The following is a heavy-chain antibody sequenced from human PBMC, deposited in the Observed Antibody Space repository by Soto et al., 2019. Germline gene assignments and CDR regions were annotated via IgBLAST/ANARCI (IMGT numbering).Heavy chain of an antibody. J-gene: IGHJ5*02. V-gene: IGHV1-3*01. CDR3: ARDWGDYDFWSGYPPHNWFDP. D-gene: IGHD3-3*01. CDR1: GYTFTSYA. Sequence: QVQLVQSGAEVKKPGASVKVSCKASGYTFTSYAMHWVRQAPGQRLEWMGWINAGNGNTKYSQKFQGRVTITRDTSASTAYMELSSLRSEDTAVYYCARDWGDYDFWSGYPPHNWFDPWGQGTLVTVSS. CDR2: INAGNGNT.